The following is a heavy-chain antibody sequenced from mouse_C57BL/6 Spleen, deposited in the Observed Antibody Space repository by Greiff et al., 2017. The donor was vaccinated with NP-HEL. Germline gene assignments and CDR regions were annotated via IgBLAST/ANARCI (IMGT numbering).Heavy chain of an antibody. Sequence: DVHLVESGPELVKPGASVKISCKASGYSFTGYYMHWVKQSHGNILDWIGYIYPYNGVSSYNQKFKGKATLTVDKSSSTAYMELRSLTSEDSAVYYCARPSSQYYFDYWGQGTTLTVSS. CDR2: IYPYNGVS. CDR3: ARPSSQYYFDY. D-gene: IGHD1-1*01. J-gene: IGHJ2*01. CDR1: GYSFTGYY. V-gene: IGHV1-31*01.